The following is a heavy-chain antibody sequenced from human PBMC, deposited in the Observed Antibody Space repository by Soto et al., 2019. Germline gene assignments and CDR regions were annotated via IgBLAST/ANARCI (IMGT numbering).Heavy chain of an antibody. V-gene: IGHV4-61*01. CDR2: IYYSGST. CDR3: ARDPLGYSSSHFFYQ. J-gene: IGHJ4*02. Sequence: SETLSLTCSVSGDSVSSGSHYWSWIRQSPGKGLEWIGFIYYSGSTNYNPSLKSRVTISVDTSKNQFSLKVSSVTAADTAVYFCARDPLGYSSSHFFYQWGQGTLVPVSS. D-gene: IGHD6-6*01. CDR1: GDSVSSGSHY.